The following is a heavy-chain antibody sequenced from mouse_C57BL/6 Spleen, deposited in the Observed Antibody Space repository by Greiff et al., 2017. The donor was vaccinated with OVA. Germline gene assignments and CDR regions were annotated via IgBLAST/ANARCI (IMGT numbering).Heavy chain of an antibody. D-gene: IGHD2-4*01. CDR2: IDPEDGET. V-gene: IGHV14-2*01. CDR3: AAPIYYDYVGVDY. J-gene: IGHJ4*01. Sequence: EVQLQQSGAELVKPGASVKLSCTASGFNIKDYYMHWVKQRTEQGLEWIGRIDPEDGETKYAPQFQGKATITADTSSNTAYLQLSSLTSEDTAVYYCAAPIYYDYVGVDYWGQGTSVTVSS. CDR1: GFNIKDYY.